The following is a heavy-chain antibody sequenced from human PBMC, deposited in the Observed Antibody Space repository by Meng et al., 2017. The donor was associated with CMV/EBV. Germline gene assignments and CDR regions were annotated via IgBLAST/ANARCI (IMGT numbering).Heavy chain of an antibody. J-gene: IGHJ4*02. CDR1: EFSIIDDA. V-gene: IGHV3-23*01. CDR3: AKAPTRRYYFDS. Sequence: CAASEFSIIDDAVNGVRQAPGKGREWVSVISASGDYTFYAESVKGRFTIGRDISKNTVYLQTNSLRAEDTAVYFCAKAPTRRYYFDSWGQGSLVTVSS. D-gene: IGHD5-24*01. CDR2: ISASGDYT.